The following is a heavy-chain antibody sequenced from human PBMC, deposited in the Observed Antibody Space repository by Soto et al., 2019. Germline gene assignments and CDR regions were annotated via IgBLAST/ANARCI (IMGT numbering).Heavy chain of an antibody. CDR2: IYPGDSDT. D-gene: IGHD2-2*01. V-gene: IGHV5-51*01. Sequence: GESLKISFKGSGYSFTSYWIGWVLQMPGKGLEWMGIIYPGDSDTRYSPSFQGQVTISADKSISTAYLQWSSLKASDTAMYYCARHTSYCSSTSCSLAYWGQGTLVTVSS. CDR3: ARHTSYCSSTSCSLAY. CDR1: GYSFTSYW. J-gene: IGHJ4*02.